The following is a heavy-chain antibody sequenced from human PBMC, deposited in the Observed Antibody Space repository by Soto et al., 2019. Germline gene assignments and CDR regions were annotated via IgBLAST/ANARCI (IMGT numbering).Heavy chain of an antibody. CDR3: ARLCPSEWLFEWSYNCFDP. CDR1: GGYISSSSYY. V-gene: IGHV4-39*01. J-gene: IGHJ5*02. Sequence: LETLSLTCTVSGGYISSSSYYWGWIRQPPGKGLEGIGSIYYSGSTYYNPSLKSRVTISVDTSKNQFSLKLSSVTAADTAVYYCARLCPSEWLFEWSYNCFDPWGQGTLVTVSS. CDR2: IYYSGST. D-gene: IGHD3-3*01.